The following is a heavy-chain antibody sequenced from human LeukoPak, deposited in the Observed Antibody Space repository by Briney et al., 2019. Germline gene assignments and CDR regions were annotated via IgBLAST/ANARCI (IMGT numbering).Heavy chain of an antibody. V-gene: IGHV3-11*01. CDR1: GFTFSDYY. CDR3: ARGLAYDSSGYYRYYYYGMDV. Sequence: GGSLRLSCAASGFTFSDYYMSWIRQAPGKGLEWVSYISSSGSTIYYADSVKGRFTISRDSAKNSLYLQMNSLRAEDTAVYYCARGLAYDSSGYYRYYYYGMDVWGQGTTVTVSS. J-gene: IGHJ6*02. CDR2: ISSSGSTI. D-gene: IGHD3-22*01.